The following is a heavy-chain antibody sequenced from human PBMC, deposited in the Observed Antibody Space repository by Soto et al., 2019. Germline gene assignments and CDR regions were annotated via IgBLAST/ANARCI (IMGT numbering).Heavy chain of an antibody. J-gene: IGHJ5*02. CDR2: IYYSGST. V-gene: IGHV4-59*08. CDR1: GGSISSYY. Sequence: SETLSLTCTVSGGSISSYYWSWIRQPPGKRLEWIGYIYYSGSTNYNPSLKSRVTISVDTSKNQFSLKLSSVTAADTAVYYCARREREAGTDWWFDPSGQGTLVTVSS. CDR3: ARREREAGTDWWFDP. D-gene: IGHD6-13*01.